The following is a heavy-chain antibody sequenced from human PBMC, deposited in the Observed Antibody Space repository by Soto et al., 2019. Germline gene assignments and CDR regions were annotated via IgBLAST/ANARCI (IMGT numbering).Heavy chain of an antibody. CDR1: GFTFSTYT. Sequence: PGESLKISCAASGFTFSTYTMHWVRQAPGKGLEYVSSISSNGGSTDYASSVKGRFTISRDNSKNTLYLQMGSLRAEDMAVYYCARVRGYCSGGSCLNYFDYWGQGTLVTVSS. CDR2: ISSNGGST. D-gene: IGHD2-15*01. CDR3: ARVRGYCSGGSCLNYFDY. V-gene: IGHV3-64*01. J-gene: IGHJ4*02.